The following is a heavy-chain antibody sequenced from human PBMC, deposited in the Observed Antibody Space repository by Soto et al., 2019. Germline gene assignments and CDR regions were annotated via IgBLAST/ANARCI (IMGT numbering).Heavy chain of an antibody. CDR3: ASRGYSYGRIDY. CDR1: GASISGFY. Sequence: SETLSLTCTVSGASISGFYWSWIRKSAGKGLEWIGRIYATGTTDYNPSLKSRVMMSVDTSKKQFSLKLSSVTAADTAVYYCASRGYSYGRIDYWGQGTLVTVSS. V-gene: IGHV4-4*07. D-gene: IGHD5-18*01. J-gene: IGHJ4*02. CDR2: IYATGTT.